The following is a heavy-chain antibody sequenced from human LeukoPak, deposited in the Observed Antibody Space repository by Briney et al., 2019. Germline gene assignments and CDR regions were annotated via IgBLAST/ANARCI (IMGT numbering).Heavy chain of an antibody. CDR3: ARAIEVGAMTPFDY. V-gene: IGHV4-38-2*02. J-gene: IGHJ4*02. CDR2: IYHSGST. Sequence: SETLSLTCTVSGYSISSDYYWGWVRPPPGKGLEWIGSIYHSGSTYYNPSLKSRVTISVDASKNQFSLKLTSVTAADTAVYYCARAIEVGAMTPFDYWGQGLLVTVSS. CDR1: GYSISSDYY. D-gene: IGHD1-26*01.